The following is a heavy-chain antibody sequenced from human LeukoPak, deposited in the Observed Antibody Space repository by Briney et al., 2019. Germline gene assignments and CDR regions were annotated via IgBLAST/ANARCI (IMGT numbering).Heavy chain of an antibody. CDR2: IYHSGST. CDR1: GGSISSSNW. D-gene: IGHD4-23*01. CDR3: ARLPQNDYGGLNPFDY. V-gene: IGHV4-4*02. Sequence: SETLSLTCAVSGGSISSSNWWSWVRQPPGKGLEWIGEIYHSGSTNYNPSLKSRVTISVDKPKNQFSLKLSSVTAADTAVYYCARLPQNDYGGLNPFDYWGQGTLVTVSS. J-gene: IGHJ4*02.